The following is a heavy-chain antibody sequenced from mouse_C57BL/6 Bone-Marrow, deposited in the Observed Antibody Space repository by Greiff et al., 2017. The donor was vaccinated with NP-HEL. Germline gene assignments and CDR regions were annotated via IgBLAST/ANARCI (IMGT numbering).Heavy chain of an antibody. CDR3: ARRGGWEYYFDY. CDR2: IDPSDSYT. V-gene: IGHV1-59*01. CDR1: GYTFTSYW. J-gene: IGHJ2*01. D-gene: IGHD4-1*01. Sequence: QVQLQQPGAELVRPGPSVKLSCKASGYTFTSYWMHWVQQRPGQGLEWIGVIDPSDSYTNYNQKFKGKATLTVDTSSSTAYMQLSSRTSEYSAVYYCARRGGWEYYFDYWGQGTTLTVSS.